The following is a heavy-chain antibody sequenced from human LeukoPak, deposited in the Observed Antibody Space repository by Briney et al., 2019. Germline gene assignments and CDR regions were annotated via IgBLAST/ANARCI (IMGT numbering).Heavy chain of an antibody. Sequence: GRSLRLSCAASGFAFNTYAMHWVRQAPGQGLEWVALIWHDGSHKFYSNSVRGQFTISRDNSKNTLYLQMNSLRAEDTAVYYCAEKGDKHYYFDYWGQGTLVTVSS. D-gene: IGHD3-16*01. CDR1: GFAFNTYA. CDR2: IWHDGSHK. J-gene: IGHJ4*02. CDR3: AEKGDKHYYFDY. V-gene: IGHV3-33*06.